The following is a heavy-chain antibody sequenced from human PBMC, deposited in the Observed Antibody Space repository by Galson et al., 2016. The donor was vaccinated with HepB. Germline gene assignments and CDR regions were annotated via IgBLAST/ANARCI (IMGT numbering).Heavy chain of an antibody. CDR3: AREFFERAGPNYFDY. Sequence: SLRLSCAASGFTFSSYAMHWARQAPGKGLEWVAVISYDGSNKYYADSVKGRFTISRDNSRNTLDLQVDSLRAEDTAVYYCAREFFERAGPNYFDYWGQGALVTVSS. CDR1: GFTFSSYA. J-gene: IGHJ4*02. D-gene: IGHD6-19*01. V-gene: IGHV3-30-3*01. CDR2: ISYDGSNK.